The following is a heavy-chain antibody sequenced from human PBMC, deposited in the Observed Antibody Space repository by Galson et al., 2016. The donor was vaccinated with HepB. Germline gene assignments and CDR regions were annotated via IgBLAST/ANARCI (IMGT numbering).Heavy chain of an antibody. J-gene: IGHJ4*02. CDR1: GFTVSSNY. V-gene: IGHV3-53*01. Sequence: SLRLSCAASGFTVSSNYMNWVRQPPGKELEWVSFIHSGGGAYYTHSVKGRFTISTDNSKNTLYLQMNSLRAEDTAIYYCARGGPHNNYFDYWGQGTLVTVSS. D-gene: IGHD1-1*01. CDR2: IHSGGGA. CDR3: ARGGPHNNYFDY.